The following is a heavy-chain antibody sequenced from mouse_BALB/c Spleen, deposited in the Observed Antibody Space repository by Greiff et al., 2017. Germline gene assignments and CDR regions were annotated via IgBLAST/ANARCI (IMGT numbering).Heavy chain of an antibody. CDR3: ARYYCGSSHYYAMDY. J-gene: IGHJ4*01. V-gene: IGHV1-9*01. CDR1: GYTFSSYW. CDR2: ILPGSGST. Sequence: VHLVESGAELMKPGASVKISCKATGYTFSSYWIEWVKQRPGHGLEWIGEILPGSGSTNYNEKFKGKATFTADTSSNTAYMQLSSLTSEDSAVYYCARYYCGSSHYYAMDYWGQGTSVTVSS. D-gene: IGHD1-1*01.